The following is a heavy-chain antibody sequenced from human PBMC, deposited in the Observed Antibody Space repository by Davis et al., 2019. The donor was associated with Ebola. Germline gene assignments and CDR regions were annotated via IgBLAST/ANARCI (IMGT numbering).Heavy chain of an antibody. Sequence: GGSLRLSCAASGFTFSSYAMSWVRQAPGKGLEWVSAISGSGGSTYYADSVKGRFTISRDNAKNTVYLQMSNLRADDTAVYYCARGRTVTNNWFDSWGRGTLVTVSP. D-gene: IGHD4-17*01. CDR1: GFTFSSYA. J-gene: IGHJ5*01. V-gene: IGHV3-23*01. CDR3: ARGRTVTNNWFDS. CDR2: ISGSGGST.